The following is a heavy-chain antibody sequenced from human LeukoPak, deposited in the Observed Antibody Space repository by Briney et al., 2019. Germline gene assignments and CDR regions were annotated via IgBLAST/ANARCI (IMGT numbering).Heavy chain of an antibody. J-gene: IGHJ5*02. V-gene: IGHV4-31*03. CDR3: ARDGLHWFDP. D-gene: IGHD3-16*01. CDR2: IHYSGST. Sequence: SETLSLTCTVSGGSISSGGYYWSWIRQHPGKGLEWFGYIHYSGSTYYNPSLKSRVTISVDTSKNQFSLKLSSVTAADTAVYYCARDGLHWFDPWGQGTLVTVSS. CDR1: GGSISSGGYY.